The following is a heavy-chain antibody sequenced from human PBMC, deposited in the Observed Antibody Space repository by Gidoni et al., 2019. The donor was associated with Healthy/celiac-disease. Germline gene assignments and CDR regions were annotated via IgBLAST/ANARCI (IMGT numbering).Heavy chain of an antibody. V-gene: IGHV1-3*01. Sequence: QVQLVQSGAAVKKPGASAKGSCKGSGYTFTSYAMHWVGQAPGQRLEWMGWINAGNGNTNYSQKFPGRITITRYTSASTAYMELSSLRSEDTAVYYCARVHRVGRLQPRGEFDYWGQGTLVTVSS. CDR1: GYTFTSYA. D-gene: IGHD6-25*01. CDR2: INAGNGNT. J-gene: IGHJ4*02. CDR3: ARVHRVGRLQPRGEFDY.